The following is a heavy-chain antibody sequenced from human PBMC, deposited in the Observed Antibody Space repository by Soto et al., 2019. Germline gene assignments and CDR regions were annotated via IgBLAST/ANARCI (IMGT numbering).Heavy chain of an antibody. D-gene: IGHD4-17*01. V-gene: IGHV3-23*01. J-gene: IGHJ3*02. Sequence: EVQLLESGGGLVQPGGSLRLSCAAYGFTFSSYAMSWVRQAPGKGLEWVSAISGSGGSTYYADSVKGRFTISRDNSKNTLYLQMNSLRAEDTAVYYCAKDPRTTVTTSDAFDIWGQGTMVTVSS. CDR2: ISGSGGST. CDR3: AKDPRTTVTTSDAFDI. CDR1: GFTFSSYA.